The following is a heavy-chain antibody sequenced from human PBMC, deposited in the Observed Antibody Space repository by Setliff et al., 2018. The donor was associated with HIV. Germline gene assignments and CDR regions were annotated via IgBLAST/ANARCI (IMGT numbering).Heavy chain of an antibody. CDR2: IVPIFGTP. J-gene: IGHJ6*04. Sequence: SVKVSCKASGYTFTGYYMHWVRQAPGQGLEWMGGIVPIFGTPNYAQKFKGRLTITADESTSTVYMELSSLRSEDTAVYFCARDSRDIVVVIAPEPEPYYYYGMDVWGEGTTVTVSS. D-gene: IGHD2-15*01. CDR3: ARDSRDIVVVIAPEPEPYYYYGMDV. V-gene: IGHV1-69*13. CDR1: GYTFTGYY.